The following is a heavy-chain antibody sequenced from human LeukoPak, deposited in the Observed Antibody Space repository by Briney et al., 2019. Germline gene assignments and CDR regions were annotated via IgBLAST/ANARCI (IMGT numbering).Heavy chain of an antibody. CDR1: GFTFSSYG. CDR3: AKAPIAAAGIYYFDY. V-gene: IGHV3-30*18. J-gene: IGHJ4*02. CDR2: ISYDGSNK. Sequence: GKSLRLSCAASGFTFSSYGIHWVRQAPGKGLEWVAVISYDGSNKYYADSVKGRFTISRDNSKNALYLQMNSLRAEDTAVYYCAKAPIAAAGIYYFDYWGQGTLVTVSS. D-gene: IGHD6-13*01.